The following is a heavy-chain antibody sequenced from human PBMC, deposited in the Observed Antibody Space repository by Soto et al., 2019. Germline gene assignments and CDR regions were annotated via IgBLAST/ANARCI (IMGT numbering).Heavy chain of an antibody. J-gene: IGHJ3*02. V-gene: IGHV3-53*01. CDR2: IYSGGST. CDR1: GFTVSSNY. CDR3: ARHGVVVAAHWGHAFDI. D-gene: IGHD2-15*01. Sequence: PGGSLRLSCAASGFTVSSNYMSWVRQAPGKGLEWVSVIYSGGSTYYADSVKGRFTISRDNSKNTLYLQMNSLRAEDTAVYYCARHGVVVAAHWGHAFDIWGQGTMVTVSS.